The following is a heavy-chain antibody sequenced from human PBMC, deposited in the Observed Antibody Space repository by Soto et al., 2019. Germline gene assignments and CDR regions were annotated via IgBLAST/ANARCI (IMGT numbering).Heavy chain of an antibody. D-gene: IGHD6-19*01. V-gene: IGHV3-33*01. Sequence: GGSLRLSCAASGFTFSSYGMHWVRQAPGKGLEWVAVIWYDGSNKYYADSVKGRFTISRDNSKNTLYLQMNSLRAEDTAVYYCARDYYQGSSGWAYAFDIWGQGTMVTVSS. J-gene: IGHJ3*02. CDR3: ARDYYQGSSGWAYAFDI. CDR2: IWYDGSNK. CDR1: GFTFSSYG.